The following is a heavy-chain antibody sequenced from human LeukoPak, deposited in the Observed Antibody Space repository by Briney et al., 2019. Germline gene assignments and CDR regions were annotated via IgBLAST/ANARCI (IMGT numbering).Heavy chain of an antibody. CDR1: GFTFSSYE. V-gene: IGHV3-48*03. CDR2: ISSSGSTI. D-gene: IGHD2-2*01. Sequence: GGSLRLSCAASGFTFSSYEMNWVRQASGKGLEWVSYISSSGSTIYYADSVKGRFTISRDNAKNSLYLQMNSLRAEDTAVYYCARESAYCSSTSCPDAFDIWGQGTMVTVSS. CDR3: ARESAYCSSTSCPDAFDI. J-gene: IGHJ3*02.